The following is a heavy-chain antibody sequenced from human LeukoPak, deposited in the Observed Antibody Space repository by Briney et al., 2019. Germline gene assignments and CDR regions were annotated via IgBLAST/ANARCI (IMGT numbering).Heavy chain of an antibody. V-gene: IGHV4-39*07. CDR1: GGSISSSSYY. J-gene: IGHJ4*02. Sequence: KPSETLSLTCTVSGGSISSSSYYWGWIRQPPGKGLEWIGSIYYSGSTYYNPSLKSRVTISVDTSKNQFSLKLSSVTAADTAVYYCAREQGDSSGGDYWGQGTLVTVSS. CDR2: IYYSGST. CDR3: AREQGDSSGGDY. D-gene: IGHD3-22*01.